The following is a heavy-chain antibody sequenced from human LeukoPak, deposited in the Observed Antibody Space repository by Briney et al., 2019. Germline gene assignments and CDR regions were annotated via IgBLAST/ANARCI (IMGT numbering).Heavy chain of an antibody. CDR1: GFTFSSYA. V-gene: IGHV3-23*01. D-gene: IGHD3-16*01. Sequence: GGSLRLSCAASGFTFSSYAMSWVRQAPGKGLEWVSAISGSGGSTNYADSVKGRFTISRDNSKNTLYLQMNSLGAEDTAIYYCAKVGDMITFGGVSVYFDYWGQGTLVTVSS. CDR3: AKVGDMITFGGVSVYFDY. CDR2: ISGSGGST. J-gene: IGHJ4*02.